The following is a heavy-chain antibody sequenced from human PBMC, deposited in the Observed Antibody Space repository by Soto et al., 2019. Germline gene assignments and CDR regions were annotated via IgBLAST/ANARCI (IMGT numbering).Heavy chain of an antibody. Sequence: SETLSLTCAVYGGSFSGYYWSWIRQPPGKGLEWIGEINHSGSTNYNPSLKSRVTISVDTSKNQFSLKLSSVTAADTAVYYCGRGPTYDSSGYYYSPRCGMDVWGQGTTVTVSS. CDR3: GRGPTYDSSGYYYSPRCGMDV. D-gene: IGHD3-22*01. CDR2: INHSGST. V-gene: IGHV4-34*01. CDR1: GGSFSGYY. J-gene: IGHJ6*02.